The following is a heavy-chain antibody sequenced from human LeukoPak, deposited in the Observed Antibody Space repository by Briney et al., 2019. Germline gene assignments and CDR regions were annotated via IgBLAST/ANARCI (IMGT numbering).Heavy chain of an antibody. CDR1: GFTFSSYW. CDR3: ATDLSIAAPPGPLDY. Sequence: GGSLRLSCAASGFTFSSYWMSWVRQAPGKGLEWVAVIWYDGSNKYYADSVKGRFTISRDNSKNTLYLQMNSLRAEDTAVYYCATDLSIAAPPGPLDYWGQGTLVTVSS. J-gene: IGHJ4*02. CDR2: IWYDGSNK. V-gene: IGHV3-33*08. D-gene: IGHD6-6*01.